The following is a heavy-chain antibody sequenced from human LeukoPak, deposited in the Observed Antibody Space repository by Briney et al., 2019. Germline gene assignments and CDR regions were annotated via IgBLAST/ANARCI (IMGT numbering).Heavy chain of an antibody. CDR2: ISSSVSDT. CDR1: GFTFSDHY. V-gene: IGHV3-11*06. CDR3: ARAFN. Sequence: PGGSLRLSCTASGFTFSDHYMTWIRQAPGKGLEWVSYISSSVSDTDYRASVKGRFTISRDNAKKSLFLQMNSPRVEDTAVYYCARAFNWGRGTQVTVSS. J-gene: IGHJ4*02.